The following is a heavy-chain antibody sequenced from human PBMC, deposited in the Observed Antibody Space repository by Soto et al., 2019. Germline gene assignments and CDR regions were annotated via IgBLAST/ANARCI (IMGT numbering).Heavy chain of an antibody. Sequence: GGSLRLSCAASGFSLSRYAMTWVRQAPGKGLEWVSDISGSGGSTYYADSVKRRFTISRDNSENTLYLQMNSLRVEDTAVYYCAINRGKAAQTHYDWFDPWGQGTLVTVSS. D-gene: IGHD6-6*01. CDR3: AINRGKAAQTHYDWFDP. CDR1: GFSLSRYA. V-gene: IGHV3-23*01. CDR2: ISGSGGST. J-gene: IGHJ5*02.